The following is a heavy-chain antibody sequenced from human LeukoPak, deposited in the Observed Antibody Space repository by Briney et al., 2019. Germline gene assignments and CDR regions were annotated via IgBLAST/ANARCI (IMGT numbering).Heavy chain of an antibody. CDR3: ARIGVVQLWLYFDY. CDR1: GFTFSSNY. V-gene: IGHV3-53*01. D-gene: IGHD5-18*01. CDR2: IYSGGST. J-gene: IGHJ4*02. Sequence: PGGSLRLSCAASGFTFSSNYMSWVRQAPGKGLEWVSVIYSGGSTYYADSVKGRFTISRDNSKNTLYLQMNSLRAEGTAVYYCARIGVVQLWLYFDYWGQGTLGTVSS.